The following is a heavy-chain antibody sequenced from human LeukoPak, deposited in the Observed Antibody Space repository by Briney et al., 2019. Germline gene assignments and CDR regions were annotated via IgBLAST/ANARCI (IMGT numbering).Heavy chain of an antibody. V-gene: IGHV3-23*01. CDR3: VKTDRLSSGWYRNFDY. J-gene: IGHJ4*02. D-gene: IGHD6-19*01. CDR2: ISGSGGST. CDR1: EFTFSSYA. Sequence: PGGSLGLSCAASEFTFSSYAMSWVRQVPGKGLEWVSAISGSGGSTYYADSVKGRFTISRDNSKTTLYLQMNSLRAEDTAVYYCVKTDRLSSGWYRNFDYWGQGTLVTVSS.